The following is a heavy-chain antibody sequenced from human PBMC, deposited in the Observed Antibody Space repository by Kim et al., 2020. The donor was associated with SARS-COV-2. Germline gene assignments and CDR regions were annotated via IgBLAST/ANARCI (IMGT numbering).Heavy chain of an antibody. Sequence: YSPSFQGHVTISADKSISTAYLQWSSLKASDTALYYCARGTTVTTPFDYWGQGTLVTVSS. D-gene: IGHD4-4*01. V-gene: IGHV5-10-1*01. CDR3: ARGTTVTTPFDY. J-gene: IGHJ4*02.